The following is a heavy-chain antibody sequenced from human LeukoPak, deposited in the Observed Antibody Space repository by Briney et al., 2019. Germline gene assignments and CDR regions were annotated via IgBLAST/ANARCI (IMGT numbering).Heavy chain of an antibody. Sequence: GESLKISCKGSGYIFTTYWIAWVRQMRGKGLEWMGIIYPGDSDTRYSPSFQGQVTISADKSISTAYLQWSSLKASDTAMYYCARLVTSYFDYWGQGTLVTVSS. CDR3: ARLVTSYFDY. J-gene: IGHJ4*02. CDR1: GYIFTTYW. V-gene: IGHV5-51*01. D-gene: IGHD4-11*01. CDR2: IYPGDSDT.